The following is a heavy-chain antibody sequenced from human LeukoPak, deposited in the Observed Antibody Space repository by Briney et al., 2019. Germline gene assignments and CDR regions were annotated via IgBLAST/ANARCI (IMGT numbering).Heavy chain of an antibody. Sequence: GASVKVSCKASGYRFTNYGYSWVRQAPGQGLEWMGWISAYNGNTDYAQNLQGRVTMTTDASTSTAYMELRSLTSDDTAIHYCARGGSWCTNGVCYYYFDYWGQGTLVTVSS. J-gene: IGHJ4*02. CDR2: ISAYNGNT. CDR1: GYRFTNYG. D-gene: IGHD2-8*01. V-gene: IGHV1-18*01. CDR3: ARGGSWCTNGVCYYYFDY.